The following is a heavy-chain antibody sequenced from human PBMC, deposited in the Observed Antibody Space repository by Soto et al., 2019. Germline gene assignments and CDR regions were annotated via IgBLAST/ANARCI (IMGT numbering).Heavy chain of an antibody. J-gene: IGHJ4*02. CDR1: GYTFTSYG. V-gene: IGHV1-18*01. CDR2: ISAYNGNT. Sequence: ASVKVSCKASGYTFTSYGISWVRQAPGQGLEWMGWISAYNGNTNYAQKLQGRVTMTTDTSTSTAYMELRSLRSDDTAVYYCARDHGGDILNTIDYWGQGTLVTVSS. D-gene: IGHD3-9*01. CDR3: ARDHGGDILNTIDY.